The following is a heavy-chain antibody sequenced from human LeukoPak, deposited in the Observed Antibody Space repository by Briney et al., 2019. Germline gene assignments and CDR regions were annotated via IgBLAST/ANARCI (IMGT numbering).Heavy chain of an antibody. Sequence: ASVKVSCKASGYTFTSYYMHWVRQATGQGLEWMGWMNPNSGNTGYAQKFQGRVTITRNTSISTAYMELSSLRSEDTAVYYCARGGKLPAARGYYMDVWGKGTTVTVSS. V-gene: IGHV1-8*03. D-gene: IGHD2-2*01. J-gene: IGHJ6*03. CDR1: GYTFTSYY. CDR2: MNPNSGNT. CDR3: ARGGKLPAARGYYMDV.